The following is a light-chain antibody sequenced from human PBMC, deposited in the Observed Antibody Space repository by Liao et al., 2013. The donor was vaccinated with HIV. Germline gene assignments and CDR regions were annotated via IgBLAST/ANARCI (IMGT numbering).Light chain of an antibody. CDR3: QAWDSSTPLYV. J-gene: IGLJ1*01. V-gene: IGLV3-1*01. CDR2: QDR. Sequence: SYELTQPPSVSVSPGQTASITCSGDKLGDKYTCWYQQKAGQSPVLVMYQDRKRPSGIPERFSGSQSGNTATLTISGTQAMDEADYYCQAWDSSTPLYVFGTGTKVTVL. CDR1: KLGDKY.